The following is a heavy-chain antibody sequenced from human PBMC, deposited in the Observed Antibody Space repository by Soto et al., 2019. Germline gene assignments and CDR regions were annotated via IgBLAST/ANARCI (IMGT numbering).Heavy chain of an antibody. CDR1: GFTFSSYG. CDR2: IRVSGSST. J-gene: IGHJ4*02. V-gene: IGHV3-23*01. Sequence: GGSLRLSCAASGFTFSSYGMHWVRQAPGKGLEWVSAIRVSGSSTYYADSVKGRFTISRDNSKNTVYLQMNSLRDEDSAAYYCATTGPYWGQGTLVTVSS. CDR3: ATTGPY.